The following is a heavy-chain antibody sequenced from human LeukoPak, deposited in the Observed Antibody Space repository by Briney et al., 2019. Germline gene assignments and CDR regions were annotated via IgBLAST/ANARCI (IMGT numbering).Heavy chain of an antibody. D-gene: IGHD4-11*01. CDR3: AREVVGTTIKNFDS. J-gene: IGHJ4*02. V-gene: IGHV1-46*01. CDR1: GDISSSDY. Sequence: GASVKVSCKASGDISSSDYIHWVRQAPGQGLEWMGTINPSGGNTGYAQKFHGRVSMTRDTSTSTVHMDLSSLKSEDTAMYYCAREVVGTTIKNFDSWGQGTLVTVSS. CDR2: INPSGGNT.